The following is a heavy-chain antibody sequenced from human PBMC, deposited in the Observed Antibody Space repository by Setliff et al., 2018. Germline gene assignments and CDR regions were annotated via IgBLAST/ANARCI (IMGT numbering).Heavy chain of an antibody. CDR3: ARDQWVRSPPLYFSYSMDV. Sequence: SETLSLTCAVSGGSISSGSYYWSWIRQPAGKGLEWVGRLHTSGSTNYNPSLKSRVTISVDTSKNQFSLKLTSMTAADTAVYYCARDQWVRSPPLYFSYSMDVWGQGTTVTVSS. CDR1: GGSISSGSYY. D-gene: IGHD5-12*01. CDR2: LHTSGST. J-gene: IGHJ6*02. V-gene: IGHV4-61*02.